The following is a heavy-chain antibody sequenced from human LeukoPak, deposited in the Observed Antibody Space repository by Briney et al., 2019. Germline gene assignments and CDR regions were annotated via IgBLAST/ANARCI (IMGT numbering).Heavy chain of an antibody. CDR2: IYYSGST. Sequence: PSETLSLTCTVSGGSISSGSYYWGWIRQPPGKGLEWIGSIYYSGSTYYNPSLKSRVTISVDTSKNQFSLKLSSVTAADTAVYYCARSLGELLLWFDPWGQGTLVTVSS. CDR1: GGSISSGSYY. CDR3: ARSLGELLLWFDP. D-gene: IGHD3-10*01. J-gene: IGHJ5*02. V-gene: IGHV4-39*07.